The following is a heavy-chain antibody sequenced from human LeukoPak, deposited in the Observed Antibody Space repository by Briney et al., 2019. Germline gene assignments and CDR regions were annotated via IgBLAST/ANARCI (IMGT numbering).Heavy chain of an antibody. CDR3: ARFPTVTTFGY. CDR2: INIDGSDT. Sequence: GGSLRLSCAASVFTFRNYLLRRVRQAPGKGLVWVSRINIDGSDTSYADSVKGRFTISRDNAKNTLYLQMNSLRAEDTAVYYCARFPTVTTFGYWGQGTLVTVSS. J-gene: IGHJ4*02. CDR1: VFTFRNYL. D-gene: IGHD4-17*01. V-gene: IGHV3-74*01.